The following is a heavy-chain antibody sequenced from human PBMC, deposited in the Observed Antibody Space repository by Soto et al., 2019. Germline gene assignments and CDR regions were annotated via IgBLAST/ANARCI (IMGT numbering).Heavy chain of an antibody. CDR1: GFTFSNSG. V-gene: IGHV3-15*01. J-gene: IGHJ3*01. CDR2: IKSKTSGGNT. CDR3: STGTSSEVRYYPFDF. Sequence: GGSLRLSCAASGFTFSNSGMSWVRQAPGKGLEWVGRIKSKTSGGNTDYSAHVKGRFTISRDDSKNTLYLQMNSLKTEDTAVYYCSTGTSSEVRYYPFDFWGQGTMVTVSS. D-gene: IGHD3-22*01.